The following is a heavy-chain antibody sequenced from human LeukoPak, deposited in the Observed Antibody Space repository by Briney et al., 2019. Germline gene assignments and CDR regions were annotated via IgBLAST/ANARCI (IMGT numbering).Heavy chain of an antibody. CDR3: ARGNQRGYSYGHFKKDRDAFDI. CDR1: GGSVTTYF. J-gene: IGHJ3*02. V-gene: IGHV4-34*01. Sequence: SVALSLTCTVAGGSVTTYFWSWIRQPPGKGLEWIGEINHSGSTNYNPSLKSRVTISVDTSKNQFSLKLSSVTAADTAVYYCARGNQRGYSYGHFKKDRDAFDIRGQGTMVTVSS. CDR2: INHSGST. D-gene: IGHD5-18*01.